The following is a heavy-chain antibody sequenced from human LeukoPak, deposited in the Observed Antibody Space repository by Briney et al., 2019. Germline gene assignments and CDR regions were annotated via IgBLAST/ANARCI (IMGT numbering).Heavy chain of an antibody. D-gene: IGHD2-2*03. CDR3: ASGSYENLGS. Sequence: GGSLRLSCAASGFTFSSYSMNRVRQAPGKGLEWVSSISSSSSYIYYADSVKGRFTISRDNAKNSLYLQMNSLRAEDTAVYYCASGSYENLGSWGQGTLVTVSS. J-gene: IGHJ5*02. CDR2: ISSSSSYI. CDR1: GFTFSSYS. V-gene: IGHV3-21*01.